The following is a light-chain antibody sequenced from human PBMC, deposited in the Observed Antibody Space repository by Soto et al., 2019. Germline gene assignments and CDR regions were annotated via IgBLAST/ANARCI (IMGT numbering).Light chain of an antibody. CDR3: NSYTNKNTLV. CDR1: NSDIGGYNF. J-gene: IGLJ2*01. Sequence: QSVLTQPASVSGSPGQSITISCSGTNSDIGGYNFVSWYQHHPGKAPKLVIYEVTNRPSGVSHRFSGSKSGNTASLTISGLQPGDEADYYCNSYTNKNTLVFGGGTKVTVL. CDR2: EVT. V-gene: IGLV2-14*01.